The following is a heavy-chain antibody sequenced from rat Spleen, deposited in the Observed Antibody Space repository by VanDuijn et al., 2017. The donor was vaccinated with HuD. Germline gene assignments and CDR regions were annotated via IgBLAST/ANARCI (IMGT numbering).Heavy chain of an antibody. V-gene: IGHV5-27*01. Sequence: EVQLVESGGGLVQPGRSLKLSCAASGFTFTNYDMAWVRQAPTKGLEWIASISPGGGNTYYPDSVKGRFTISRDNAKSTLYLQMDSLRSEDTATYYCTTAYYGYPYYVDYWGQGVMVTVSS. CDR2: ISPGGGNT. D-gene: IGHD1-7*01. CDR3: TTAYYGYPYYVDY. CDR1: GFTFTNYD. J-gene: IGHJ2*01.